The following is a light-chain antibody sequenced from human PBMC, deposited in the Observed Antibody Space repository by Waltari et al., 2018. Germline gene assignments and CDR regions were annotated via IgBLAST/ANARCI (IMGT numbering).Light chain of an antibody. Sequence: DXQMTQSPSSLSASXGXXXXITCQASQDISNYLNCYQQKPGKAPKLLIYDASNLETGVPSRFSGSGSGTDFTFTISSLQPEDIATYYCQQYDNLPLYTFGQGTKLEIK. V-gene: IGKV1-33*01. J-gene: IGKJ2*01. CDR1: QDISNY. CDR2: DAS. CDR3: QQYDNLPLYT.